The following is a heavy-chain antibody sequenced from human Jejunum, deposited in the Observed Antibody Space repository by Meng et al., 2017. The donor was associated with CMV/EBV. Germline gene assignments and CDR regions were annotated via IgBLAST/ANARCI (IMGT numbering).Heavy chain of an antibody. D-gene: IGHD3-10*01. CDR1: GDSFIYYY. V-gene: IGHV4-59*01. J-gene: IGHJ4*02. CDR2: VSYSGTS. CDR3: ARDRGGLGKYFDY. Sequence: TVSGDSFIYYYWSWIRQSPEKGLEWIGYVSYSGTSYYNPSLKSRVTVSLDMSKSQFSLTLTSVTAADTAVYFCARDRGGLGKYFDYWGQGSLVTVSS.